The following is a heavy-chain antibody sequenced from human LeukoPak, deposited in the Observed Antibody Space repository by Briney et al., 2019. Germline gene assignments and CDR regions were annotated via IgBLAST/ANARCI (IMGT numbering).Heavy chain of an antibody. J-gene: IGHJ4*02. D-gene: IGHD1-26*01. CDR2: INPSGGST. V-gene: IGHV1-46*03. CDR1: GYTFTSYY. Sequence: GASVKVSCKASGYTFTSYYMHWVRQAPGQGLERMGIINPSGGSTTNAQKFQGRVTMTRGTSTSTVYMELSSLRSEDTAVYYCASGSYYYFDYWGQGTLVTVSS. CDR3: ASGSYYYFDY.